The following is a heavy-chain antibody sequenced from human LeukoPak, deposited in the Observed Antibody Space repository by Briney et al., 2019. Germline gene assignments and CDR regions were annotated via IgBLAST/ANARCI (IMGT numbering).Heavy chain of an antibody. CDR2: IKQDGSEK. J-gene: IGHJ4*02. D-gene: IGHD3-3*01. Sequence: PGGSLRLSCAASGFTFSSYWMSWVRQAPGKGLEWVAIIKQDGSEKYYVDSVKGRFTISRDNAKSSLYLQMNSLRAEDTAVYYCARDHGYDLWSGYLDWGQGALVTVSS. CDR1: GFTFSSYW. V-gene: IGHV3-7*03. CDR3: ARDHGYDLWSGYLD.